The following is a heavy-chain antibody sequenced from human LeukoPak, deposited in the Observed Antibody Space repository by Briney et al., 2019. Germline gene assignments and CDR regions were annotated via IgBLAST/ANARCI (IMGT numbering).Heavy chain of an antibody. D-gene: IGHD6-19*01. Sequence: PSETLSLTCTVSGGSISRSSYFWVWIRQPPGKGPEWIGNIYYSGSANYKASLKSRVTISADTSKNQFSLKLSSVTAADTAVYYCVRTEVSSGSEDYWGQGTLVTVSS. CDR2: IYYSGSA. CDR3: VRTEVSSGSEDY. J-gene: IGHJ4*02. V-gene: IGHV4-39*01. CDR1: GGSISRSSYF.